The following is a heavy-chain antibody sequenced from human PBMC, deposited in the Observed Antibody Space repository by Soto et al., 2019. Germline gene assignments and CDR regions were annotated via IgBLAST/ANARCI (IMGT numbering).Heavy chain of an antibody. J-gene: IGHJ3*02. V-gene: IGHV4-31*03. Sequence: QVQLQESDAGLVKASQTLSLTCTVSSGSVSSGAYYWTWIRQRPGKGLEWIGYIYYSGSTYYSPSLKSRLSISLDTSKNQFSLRLSSVTAADTAMYYCARARLRAVYAFDIWGQGTMVTVSS. D-gene: IGHD5-12*01. CDR2: IYYSGST. CDR1: SGSVSSGAYY. CDR3: ARARLRAVYAFDI.